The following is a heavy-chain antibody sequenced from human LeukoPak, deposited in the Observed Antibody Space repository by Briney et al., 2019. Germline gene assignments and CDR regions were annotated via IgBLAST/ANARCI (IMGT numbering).Heavy chain of an antibody. J-gene: IGHJ4*02. CDR1: GVSISSYY. D-gene: IGHD6-13*01. Sequence: PSETLSLTCTVSGVSISSYYWSWIRQPPGKGLEWIGYISYSGNTNYNPSLKSRITISGDTSKNQFSLKLGSVTAADTAVYYCARLSAAAWYYFDYWGQGTLVTVSS. CDR2: ISYSGNT. CDR3: ARLSAAAWYYFDY. V-gene: IGHV4-59*08.